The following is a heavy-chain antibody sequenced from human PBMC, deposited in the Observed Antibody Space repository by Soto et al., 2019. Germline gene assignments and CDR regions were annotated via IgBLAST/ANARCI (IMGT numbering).Heavy chain of an antibody. V-gene: IGHV3-53*01. Sequence: PGGSLRLSCAASGFTVISNYIICGRHSPWKGLEWVSVIYSGGSTYYADSVKGRFTISRDNSKNTLYLQMNSLRAEDTAVYYCARDPGIVGATEDAFDIWGQGTMVTVSS. CDR3: ARDPGIVGATEDAFDI. CDR2: IYSGGST. J-gene: IGHJ3*02. CDR1: GFTVISNY. D-gene: IGHD1-26*01.